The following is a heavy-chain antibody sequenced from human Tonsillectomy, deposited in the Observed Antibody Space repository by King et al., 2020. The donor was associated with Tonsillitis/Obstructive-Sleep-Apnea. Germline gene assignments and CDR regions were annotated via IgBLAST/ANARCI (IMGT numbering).Heavy chain of an antibody. Sequence: QLVESGGGLVKPGGSLRLSCAASGFTFSDYYMSWIRQAPGKGLEWVAYISGSGSTIYCADSVKGRFTISRDNAKKSLYLQMNSLRAEDTAVYYCAREGRRSSSWYEGVFDYWGQGTLVTVSS. D-gene: IGHD6-13*01. V-gene: IGHV3-11*01. J-gene: IGHJ4*02. CDR1: GFTFSDYY. CDR2: ISGSGSTI. CDR3: AREGRRSSSWYEGVFDY.